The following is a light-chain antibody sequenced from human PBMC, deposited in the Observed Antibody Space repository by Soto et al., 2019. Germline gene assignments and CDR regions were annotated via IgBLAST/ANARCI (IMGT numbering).Light chain of an antibody. V-gene: IGLV2-14*01. CDR3: SSYTSSSTPVV. J-gene: IGLJ2*01. CDR2: DVS. CDR1: SSDVGGYNY. Sequence: QSALTQPASVSGSPGQSINISCTGTSSDVGGYNYDSWYQQHPGKAPKLMIYDVSDRPSGISNRFSGSKSGNTASLTISGLQAEDEADYYCSSYTSSSTPVVFGGGTKLTVL.